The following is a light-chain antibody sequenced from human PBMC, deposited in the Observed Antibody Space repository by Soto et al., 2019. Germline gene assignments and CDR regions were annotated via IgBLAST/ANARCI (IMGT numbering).Light chain of an antibody. CDR1: TGAVTSGHY. V-gene: IGLV7-46*01. J-gene: IGLJ1*01. Sequence: QAVVTQEPSLTVSPGGTVTLTCGSSTGAVTSGHYPYWFQQKPGQAPRTLIYDTCNKHSWTPARFSGYLLGGKAALTLSGAQPEDEAEYFCLLSFNGPYVFGGGTKVTVL. CDR2: DTC. CDR3: LLSFNGPYV.